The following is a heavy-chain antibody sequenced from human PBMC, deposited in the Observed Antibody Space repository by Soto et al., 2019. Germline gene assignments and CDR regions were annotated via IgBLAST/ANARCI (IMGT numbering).Heavy chain of an antibody. Sequence: PSETLSLTCTVSGGSISSGGYYWSWIRQHPGKGLEWIGYIYYSGSTYYNPSLKSRVTISVDTSKNQFSLKLSSVTAADTAVYYCASTPGYSSSWDNWFDPWGQGTLVTVSS. CDR1: GGSISSGGYY. V-gene: IGHV4-31*03. J-gene: IGHJ5*02. CDR3: ASTPGYSSSWDNWFDP. CDR2: IYYSGST. D-gene: IGHD6-13*01.